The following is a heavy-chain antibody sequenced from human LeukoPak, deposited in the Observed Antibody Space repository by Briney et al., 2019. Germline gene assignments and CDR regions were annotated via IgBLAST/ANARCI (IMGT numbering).Heavy chain of an antibody. Sequence: ASVKVSCKASGYTFTSNYMHWVRQAPGQGLEWMGIINPSGGSTSYAQKFQGRVTMTRDTSTSTVYMELSSLRSEDTAVHYCAKYSSSTDGPDYWGQGTLVTVSS. V-gene: IGHV1-46*01. J-gene: IGHJ4*02. CDR3: AKYSSSTDGPDY. D-gene: IGHD6-6*01. CDR2: INPSGGST. CDR1: GYTFTSNY.